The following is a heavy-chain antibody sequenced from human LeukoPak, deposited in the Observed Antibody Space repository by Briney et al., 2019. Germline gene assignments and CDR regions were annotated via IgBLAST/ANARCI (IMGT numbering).Heavy chain of an antibody. V-gene: IGHV5-51*01. D-gene: IGHD4-23*01. CDR1: RYWCSRYW. CDR2: VFAGDSDT. Sequence: DSLNVCCTASRYWCSRYWIARVRHKPGKAIKWMAKVFAGDSDTRYNPSFQCQVTISADKSITTAYLQWSSLKASDTGVYSCARRGPYRGNSLIEFRPFDFWGQGTLVTVSS. CDR3: ARRGPYRGNSLIEFRPFDF. J-gene: IGHJ4*02.